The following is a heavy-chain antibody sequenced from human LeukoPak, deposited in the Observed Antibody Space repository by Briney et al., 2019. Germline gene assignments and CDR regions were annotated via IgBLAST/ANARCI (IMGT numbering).Heavy chain of an antibody. V-gene: IGHV4-59*01. CDR2: IYYSGST. Sequence: PSETLSLTCTVSGGSISSYYWSWIRQPPGKGLEWIGYIYYSGSTNYNPSLKSRVTISVDTSKNQFSLKLSSVTAADTAVYYCAREYVGALPYNWFDPWGQGTLVTVSS. CDR3: AREYVGALPYNWFDP. CDR1: GGSISSYY. J-gene: IGHJ5*02. D-gene: IGHD3-16*01.